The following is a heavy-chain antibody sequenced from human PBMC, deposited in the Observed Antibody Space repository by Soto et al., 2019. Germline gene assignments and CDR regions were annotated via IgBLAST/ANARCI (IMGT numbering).Heavy chain of an antibody. CDR1: GGSISSGGYY. V-gene: IGHV4-31*03. J-gene: IGHJ3*02. Sequence: PSETLSLTCTVSGGSISSGGYYWSWIRQHPGKGLEWIGYIYYSGSTYYNPSLKSRVTISVDTSKNQFSLKLSSVTAADTAVYYCARSRVRATSDAFDIWGQGTMVTVSS. CDR2: IYYSGST. D-gene: IGHD5-12*01. CDR3: ARSRVRATSDAFDI.